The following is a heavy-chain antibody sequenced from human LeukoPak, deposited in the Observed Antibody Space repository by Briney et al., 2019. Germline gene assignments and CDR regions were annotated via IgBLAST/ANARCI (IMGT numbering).Heavy chain of an antibody. CDR3: ARVGVHGKYYYGSGSLPNWFDP. CDR1: GYTFTGYY. Sequence: ASVKVSCKASGYTFTGYYMHWVRQAPGQGLEWMGWINPNSGGTNYAQKFQGRVTMTRDTSISTAYMELSRLRSDDTAVSYCARVGVHGKYYYGSGSLPNWFDPWGQGTLVTASS. J-gene: IGHJ5*02. CDR2: INPNSGGT. V-gene: IGHV1-2*02. D-gene: IGHD3-10*01.